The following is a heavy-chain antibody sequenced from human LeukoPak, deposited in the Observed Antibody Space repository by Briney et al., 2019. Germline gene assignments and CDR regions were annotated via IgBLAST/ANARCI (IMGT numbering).Heavy chain of an antibody. D-gene: IGHD5-18*01. Sequence: ASVKVSCKASGYTFTSYALSWVRQAPGQGLEWMGWTSGYNGNTKYAQKVQGRVTMTTDTSTSTAYMELRSLRSDDTAVYYCARGYSYGSDYYYGMDVWGQGTTVTVSS. CDR2: TSGYNGNT. CDR3: ARGYSYGSDYYYGMDV. V-gene: IGHV1-18*01. J-gene: IGHJ6*02. CDR1: GYTFTSYA.